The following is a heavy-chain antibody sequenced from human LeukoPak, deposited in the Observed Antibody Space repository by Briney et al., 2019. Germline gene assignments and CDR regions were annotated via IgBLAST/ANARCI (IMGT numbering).Heavy chain of an antibody. V-gene: IGHV1-2*02. Sequence: ASVKVSCKASGYTFTGYYLHWVRQAPGQGLEWMGWINPNSGGTNYAQKFQGRVTMTRDTSISTAYMELSRLRSDDTAVYYCARVGGSWSDNWFDPWGQGTLVTVSS. CDR1: GYTFTGYY. CDR2: INPNSGGT. CDR3: ARVGGSWSDNWFDP. D-gene: IGHD2-15*01. J-gene: IGHJ5*02.